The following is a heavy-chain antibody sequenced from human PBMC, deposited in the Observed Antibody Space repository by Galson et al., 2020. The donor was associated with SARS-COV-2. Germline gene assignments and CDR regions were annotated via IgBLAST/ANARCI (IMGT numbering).Heavy chain of an antibody. V-gene: IGHV1-2*06. CDR3: AGEYQLLPNWFDP. J-gene: IGHJ5*02. CDR2: INPNSGGT. CDR1: GYTFTGYY. D-gene: IGHD2-2*01. Sequence: TSVKVSCKAPGYTFTGYYMHWVRQAPGQGLEWMERINPNSGGTNYAQKFQGRVTMTMDTSISTAYMELSRLRSDDTAVYYCAGEYQLLPNWFDPWGQGTLVTVSS.